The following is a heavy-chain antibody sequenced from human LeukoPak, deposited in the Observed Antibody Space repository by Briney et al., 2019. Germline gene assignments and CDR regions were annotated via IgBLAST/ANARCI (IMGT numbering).Heavy chain of an antibody. D-gene: IGHD3-16*01. CDR2: IRPNSGGT. V-gene: IGHV1-2*02. J-gene: IGHJ3*02. Sequence: ASVKVSCKASGYTFGAYYMYWVRQAPGQGLEWMGWIRPNSGGTNYTQKFQGRVTMTRDTSINTAYMELSRLTSDDTAVYFCAAWGLHFDIWGQGTMVIVAS. CDR3: AAWGLHFDI. CDR1: GYTFGAYY.